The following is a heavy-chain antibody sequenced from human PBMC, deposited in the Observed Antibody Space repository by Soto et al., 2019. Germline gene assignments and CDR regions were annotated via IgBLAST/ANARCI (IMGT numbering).Heavy chain of an antibody. V-gene: IGHV1-69*13. Sequence: GASVKVSCKASGGTFSSYAISWVRQAPGQGLEWMGGIIPIFGTANYAQKFQGRVTITADESTSTAYMELSSLRSEDTAVYYCARDNEYVVRGVDAFDIWGQGTMVTVSS. D-gene: IGHD3-10*01. CDR2: IIPIFGTA. CDR3: ARDNEYVVRGVDAFDI. CDR1: GGTFSSYA. J-gene: IGHJ3*02.